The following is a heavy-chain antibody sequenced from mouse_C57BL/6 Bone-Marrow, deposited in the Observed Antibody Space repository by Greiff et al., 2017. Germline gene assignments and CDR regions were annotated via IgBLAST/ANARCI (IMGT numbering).Heavy chain of an antibody. Sequence: VQLKESGPELVKPGASVKISCKASGYSFTGYYMNWVKQSPEKSLEWIGEINPSTGGTTYNQKFKAKATLTVDKSSSTAYMQLKSLTSEDSAVYYCARRRSVWGTGTTVTVSS. CDR1: GYSFTGYY. CDR2: INPSTGGT. V-gene: IGHV1-42*01. J-gene: IGHJ1*03. CDR3: ARRRSV.